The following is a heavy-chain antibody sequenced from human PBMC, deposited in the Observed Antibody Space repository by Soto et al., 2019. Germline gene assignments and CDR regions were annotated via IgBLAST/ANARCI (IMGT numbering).Heavy chain of an antibody. V-gene: IGHV3-23*01. CDR3: AKGGYDFWSGRDYYYYYMDV. CDR1: GFMFNNYW. CDR2: ISGSGGST. Sequence: GGSLRLSCTASGFMFNNYWMTWVRQAPGKGLEWVSAISGSGGSTYYADSVKGRFTISRDNSKNTLYLQMNSLRAEDTAVYYCAKGGYDFWSGRDYYYYYMDVWGKGTTVTVSS. J-gene: IGHJ6*03. D-gene: IGHD3-3*01.